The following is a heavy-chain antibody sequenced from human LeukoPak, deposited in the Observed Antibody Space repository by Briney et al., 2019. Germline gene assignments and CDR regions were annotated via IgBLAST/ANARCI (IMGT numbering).Heavy chain of an antibody. CDR3: ARDRGPIVVVPAASDAFDI. J-gene: IGHJ3*02. CDR2: IIPIFGTA. D-gene: IGHD2-2*01. CDR1: GGTFSSYA. V-gene: IGHV1-69*05. Sequence: GASVKVSCKASGGTFSSYAISWVRQATGQGLEWMGGIIPIFGTANYAQKFQGRVTITTDESTSTAYMELSSLRSEDTAVYYCARDRGPIVVVPAASDAFDIWGQGTMVTVSS.